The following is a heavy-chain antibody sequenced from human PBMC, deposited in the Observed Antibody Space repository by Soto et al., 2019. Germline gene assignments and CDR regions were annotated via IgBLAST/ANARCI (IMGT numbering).Heavy chain of an antibody. CDR3: ARVDILSRRDTNWFDP. CDR2: IYYSGST. J-gene: IGHJ5*02. Sequence: ASETLSLTCTVSGGSISSGGYYWSWIRQHPGKGLEWIGYIYYSGSTYYNPSLKSRVTISVDTSKNQFSLKLSSVTAADTAVYYCARVDILSRRDTNWFDPWGQGTLVTVSS. D-gene: IGHD3-9*01. V-gene: IGHV4-31*03. CDR1: GGSISSGGYY.